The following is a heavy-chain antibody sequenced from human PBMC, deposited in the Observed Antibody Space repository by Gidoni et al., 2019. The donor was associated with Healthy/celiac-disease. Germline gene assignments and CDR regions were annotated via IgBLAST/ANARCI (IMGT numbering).Heavy chain of an antibody. CDR1: GFTFSSYW. V-gene: IGHV3-7*01. D-gene: IGHD5-18*01. Sequence: EVQLVESGGGLVQPGGSLRLSCAASGFTFSSYWMRWVRQAPGKGLEWVDNIKQDGSEKYYVDSVKGRFTISRDNAKNSLYLQMNSLRAEDTAVYYCARETWIQLGRIFDYWGQGTLVTVSS. CDR3: ARETWIQLGRIFDY. CDR2: IKQDGSEK. J-gene: IGHJ4*02.